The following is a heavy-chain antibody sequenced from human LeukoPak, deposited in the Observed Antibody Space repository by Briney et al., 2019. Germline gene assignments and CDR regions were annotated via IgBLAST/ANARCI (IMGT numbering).Heavy chain of an antibody. CDR2: IYSGGST. CDR3: ARVTVFPTSQAFHI. J-gene: IGHJ3*02. D-gene: IGHD2-21*01. CDR1: GFTVSSNY. Sequence: GGSLRLSCAASGFTVSSNYMSWVRQAPGKGLEWVSVIYSGGSTYYADSVKGRFTISRDNSKNTLYLQMNSLRAEDTAVYYCARVTVFPTSQAFHIWGQGTMVTVSS. V-gene: IGHV3-53*01.